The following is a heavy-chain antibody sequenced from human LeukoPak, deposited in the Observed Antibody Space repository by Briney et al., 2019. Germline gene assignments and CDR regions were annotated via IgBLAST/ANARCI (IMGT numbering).Heavy chain of an antibody. CDR1: GFTFSSYG. D-gene: IGHD3-16*01. J-gene: IGHJ5*02. CDR2: IRYDGSNK. CDR3: AKEDAPLGGRPNP. Sequence: GGSLRLSCAASGFTFSSYGMHWVRQAPGKGLEWVAFIRYDGSNKYYADSVKGRFTISRDNSKNTLYLQMRSLRAEDTAVYYCAKEDAPLGGRPNPWGQGTLVTVSS. V-gene: IGHV3-30*02.